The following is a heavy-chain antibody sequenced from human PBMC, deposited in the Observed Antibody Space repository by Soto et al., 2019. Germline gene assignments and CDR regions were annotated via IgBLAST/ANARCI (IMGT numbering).Heavy chain of an antibody. D-gene: IGHD6-6*01. CDR1: GGTFSSYA. CDR2: IIPIFGTA. J-gene: IGHJ4*02. CDR3: ARSEYSTATFDY. Sequence: VKVSCKASGGTFSSYAISWVRQAPGQGLEWMGGIIPIFGTANYAQKFQGRVTITADKSTSTAYMELSSLRSEDTAVYYCARSEYSTATFDYWGQGTLVTVSS. V-gene: IGHV1-69*06.